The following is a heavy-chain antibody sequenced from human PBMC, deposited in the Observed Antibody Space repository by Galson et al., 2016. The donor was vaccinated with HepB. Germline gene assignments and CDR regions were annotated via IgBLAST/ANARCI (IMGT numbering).Heavy chain of an antibody. Sequence: PALVKPTQTLTLTCSFSGFSLTTSGVGVGWIRQPPGKALEWLALIYWDDDKRYNASLKSRLTITKDTSKNQVVLTMTNMDPVDTATYYCVRPYYDSSEDDAFEIWGQGTLVTVSS. J-gene: IGHJ3*02. V-gene: IGHV2-5*02. CDR2: IYWDDDK. CDR1: GFSLTTSGVG. D-gene: IGHD3-22*01. CDR3: VRPYYDSSEDDAFEI.